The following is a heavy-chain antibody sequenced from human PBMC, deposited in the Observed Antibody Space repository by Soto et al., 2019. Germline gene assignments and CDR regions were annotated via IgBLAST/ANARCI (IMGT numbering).Heavy chain of an antibody. V-gene: IGHV4-59*01. D-gene: IGHD6-6*01. CDR3: ARWGSSLYYYYGMDV. Sequence: SETLSLTCTVSGGSISSYYWSWIRQPPGKGLEWIGYIYYSASTNYNPSLKSRVTISVDTSKNQFSLKLSSVTAADTAVYYCARWGSSLYYYYGMDVWGQGTTVTVSS. CDR2: IYYSAST. J-gene: IGHJ6*02. CDR1: GGSISSYY.